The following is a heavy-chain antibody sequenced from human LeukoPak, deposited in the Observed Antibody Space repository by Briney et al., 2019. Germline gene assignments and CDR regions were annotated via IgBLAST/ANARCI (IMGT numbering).Heavy chain of an antibody. CDR3: ARDGGAAAAGTHWFGP. V-gene: IGHV4-39*07. CDR1: GGSISSSSYY. Sequence: SETLSLTCTVSGGSISSSSYYWGWIRQPPGKGLEWIGSIYYSGSTYYNPSLKSRVTISVDTSKNQFSLKLSSVTAADTAVYYCARDGGAAAAGTHWFGPWGQGTLVTVSS. CDR2: IYYSGST. J-gene: IGHJ5*02. D-gene: IGHD6-13*01.